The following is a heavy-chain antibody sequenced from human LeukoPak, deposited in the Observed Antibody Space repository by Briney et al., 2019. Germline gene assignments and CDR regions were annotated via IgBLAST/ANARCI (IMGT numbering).Heavy chain of an antibody. V-gene: IGHV1-18*01. D-gene: IGHD3-9*01. CDR2: ISVYNGNT. J-gene: IGHJ4*02. Sequence: ASVKVSCKASGYTFTSYGISWVRQAPGQGLEWMGWISVYNGNTNYAQKLQGRVTMTTDTSTSTAYMELRSLRSDDTAVYYCARRGDILTGYYTGDYFDYWGQGTLVTVSS. CDR3: ARRGDILTGYYTGDYFDY. CDR1: GYTFTSYG.